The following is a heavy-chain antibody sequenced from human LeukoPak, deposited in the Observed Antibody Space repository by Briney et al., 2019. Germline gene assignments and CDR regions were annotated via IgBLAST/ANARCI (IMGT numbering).Heavy chain of an antibody. CDR2: SYHGGST. V-gene: IGHV4-30-2*01. J-gene: IGHJ5*02. CDR3: ARMVVDVTRWFDP. Sequence: PSQTLSLTCDVSGDSMSSSRFSWSWLRQPPGKGLEWIGYSYHGGSTHYNPSLQSRVTISVDRSKKQFSLNLHSVTAADTAVYYCARMVVDVTRWFDPWGKGTLVTVSS. CDR1: GDSMSSSRFS. D-gene: IGHD2-15*01.